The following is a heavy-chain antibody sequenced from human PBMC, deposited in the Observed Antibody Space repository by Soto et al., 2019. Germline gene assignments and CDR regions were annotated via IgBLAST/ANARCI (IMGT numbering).Heavy chain of an antibody. CDR1: VFTFSSHA. CDR3: AKAALSSSWYEFDY. Sequence: PGWSLRLSCASSVFTFSSHAMSWVRQAPGKGLEWVSTISSGGGNTYYADSVKGRFTISRDNSKNTLYLQMNSLRVEDTAVYYCAKAALSSSWYEFDYWGQGTLVTVSS. D-gene: IGHD6-13*01. CDR2: ISSGGGNT. J-gene: IGHJ4*02. V-gene: IGHV3-23*01.